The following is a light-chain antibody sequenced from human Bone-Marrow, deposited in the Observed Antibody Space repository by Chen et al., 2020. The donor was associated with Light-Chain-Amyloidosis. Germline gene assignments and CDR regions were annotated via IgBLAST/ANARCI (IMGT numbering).Light chain of an antibody. V-gene: IGLV2-14*01. CDR3: SSYTSSSTYV. Sequence: QFALTQPRSVSGAPGQSVTISCPGTSSDVGGYNFVSWYQHHPGNAPKLMIYDVSKRPSGVSNRFSGSKSGNTASLTISGLQAEDEADYYCSSYTSSSTYVFGTGTKVTVL. J-gene: IGLJ1*01. CDR2: DVS. CDR1: SSDVGGYNF.